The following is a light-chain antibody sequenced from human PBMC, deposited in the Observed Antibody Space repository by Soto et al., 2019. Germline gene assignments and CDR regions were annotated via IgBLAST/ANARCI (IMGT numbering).Light chain of an antibody. Sequence: QSVLTQPPSASGTPGQRVSISCSGSSSNIERNDVYWYQQLPGAAPKLLIYSNDQRPSGVPDRISGSKSGTSASLAISGLRSEDEAEYYCGTWDDSLSGVVLGGGTKLTVL. CDR2: SND. V-gene: IGLV1-47*02. CDR3: GTWDDSLSGVV. CDR1: SSNIERND. J-gene: IGLJ2*01.